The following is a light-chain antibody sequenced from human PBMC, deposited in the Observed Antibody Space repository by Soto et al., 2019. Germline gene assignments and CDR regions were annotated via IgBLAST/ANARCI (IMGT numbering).Light chain of an antibody. Sequence: DIQMTQSPSSLSASVGDRVTITCPARQSISSYLNWYQQKPGKTPKLLIYAASSLQSGVPSRFSGSGSGTDFTLTISSLQPEDFATYYCQQSYSTPSITFGQGTRLEIK. CDR2: AAS. CDR3: QQSYSTPSIT. J-gene: IGKJ5*01. CDR1: QSISSY. V-gene: IGKV1-39*01.